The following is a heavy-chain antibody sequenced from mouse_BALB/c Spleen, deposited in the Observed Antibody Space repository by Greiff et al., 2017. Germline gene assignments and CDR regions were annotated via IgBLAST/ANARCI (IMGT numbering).Heavy chain of an antibody. V-gene: IGHV1-87*01. D-gene: IGHD1-1*01. CDR2: IYPGDGDT. CDR1: GYTFTSYW. J-gene: IGHJ4*01. CDR3: ASYYGSSYYAMDY. Sequence: VQRVESGAELARPGASVKLSCKASGYTFTSYWMQWVKQRPGQGLEWIGAIYPGDGDTRYTQKFKGKATLTADKSSSTAYMQLSSLASEDSAVYYCASYYGSSYYAMDYWGQGTSVTVSS.